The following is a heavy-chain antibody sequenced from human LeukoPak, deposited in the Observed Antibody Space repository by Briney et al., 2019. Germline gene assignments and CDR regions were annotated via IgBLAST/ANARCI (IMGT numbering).Heavy chain of an antibody. V-gene: IGHV4-31*03. CDR3: ARDRSYGDYLNWFDP. J-gene: IGHJ5*02. CDR2: IYYSGST. Sequence: SETLSLTCTLSGGSISSGGYYWSWIRQHPGKGLEWTGHIYYSGSTYYNPSLKSRVTISVDTSKNQFSLKLSSVPAADTAVYYCARDRSYGDYLNWFDPWGQGTLVTVSS. CDR1: GGSISSGGYY. D-gene: IGHD4-17*01.